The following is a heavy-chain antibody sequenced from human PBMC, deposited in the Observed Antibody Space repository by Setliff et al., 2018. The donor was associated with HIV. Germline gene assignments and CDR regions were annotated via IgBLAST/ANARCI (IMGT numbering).Heavy chain of an antibody. CDR3: TRQSPVAGSGAFDI. V-gene: IGHV4-38-2*02. CDR1: GYSISSGYY. Sequence: SETLSLTCTVSGYSISSGYYWGWIRQPPGKGLEWIGSSYHSGITYYNSSLKSRVTISVDTSKNQFSLNLTSVTAADTAVYYCTRQSPVAGSGAFDIWGQGTMVTVSS. J-gene: IGHJ3*02. D-gene: IGHD6-19*01. CDR2: SYHSGIT.